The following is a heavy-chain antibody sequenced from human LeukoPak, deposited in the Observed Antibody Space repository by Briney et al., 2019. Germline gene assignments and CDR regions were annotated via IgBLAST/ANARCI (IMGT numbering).Heavy chain of an antibody. Sequence: ASVKVSCKASGYTFTGYYMHWVRQAPGQGLEWMGWINPNSGGTNYAQKFQGRVTMARDTSISTAYMELSRLRSDDTAVYYCARNYYDSSGYPPDPGYHYAMDVWGQGTTVTVSS. CDR1: GYTFTGYY. D-gene: IGHD3-22*01. V-gene: IGHV1-2*02. CDR3: ARNYYDSSGYPPDPGYHYAMDV. J-gene: IGHJ6*02. CDR2: INPNSGGT.